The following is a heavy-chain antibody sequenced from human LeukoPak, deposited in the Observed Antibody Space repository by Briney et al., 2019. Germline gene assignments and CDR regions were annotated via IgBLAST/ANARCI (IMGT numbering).Heavy chain of an antibody. CDR3: ARAVAGFGFFVY. V-gene: IGHV1-2*02. D-gene: IGHD6-19*01. CDR2: INPNSGGT. J-gene: IGHJ4*02. Sequence: ASVKVSCKASGYTFTGYYMHWVRQAPGQGLEWMGWINPNSGGTNYAQKFQGRVTMTRDTSISTAYMELSRLRSDDTAVYYYARAVAGFGFFVYWGQGTLVTVSS. CDR1: GYTFTGYY.